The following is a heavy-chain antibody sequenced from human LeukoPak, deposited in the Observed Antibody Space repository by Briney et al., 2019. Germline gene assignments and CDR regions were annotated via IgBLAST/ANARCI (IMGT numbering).Heavy chain of an antibody. J-gene: IGHJ6*02. CDR2: ISGSGTTT. Sequence: GGSLRLSCAASGFTFSSYAMSWVRQAPGKGLEWVSGISGSGTTTYYADSVKGRFTTSSDNSKTTLYLQMNSLRAEDTAVYYCAKDNTHGGNSEERAPYGMDVWGQGTTVTVSS. V-gene: IGHV3-23*01. CDR1: GFTFSSYA. D-gene: IGHD4-23*01. CDR3: AKDNTHGGNSEERAPYGMDV.